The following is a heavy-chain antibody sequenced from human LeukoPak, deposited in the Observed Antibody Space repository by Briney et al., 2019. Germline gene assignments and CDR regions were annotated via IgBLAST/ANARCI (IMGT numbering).Heavy chain of an antibody. CDR2: IYYSGST. J-gene: IGHJ4*02. D-gene: IGHD3-3*01. V-gene: IGHV4-59*12. CDR1: GGSISPYY. Sequence: SETLSLTCTVSGGSISPYYWSWIRQPPGKGLEWIGYIYYSGSTNYNPSLKSRVTISVDMSKSQFSLKVRYVTAADTAVYYCARGLNDSWTGENYWGQGTLVTVSS. CDR3: ARGLNDSWTGENY.